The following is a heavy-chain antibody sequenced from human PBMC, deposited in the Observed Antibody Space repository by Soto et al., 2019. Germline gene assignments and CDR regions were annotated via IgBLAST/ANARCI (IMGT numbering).Heavy chain of an antibody. Sequence: ASVKVFCKASGYTFTSYGISWVRQAPGQRLEWMGWISAYNGNTNYAQKFQGRVTMTTDTSTSTVYMELRSLRSDDTAVYFCARVAQASAFDFWGQGTMVTVSS. J-gene: IGHJ3*01. V-gene: IGHV1-18*01. CDR1: GYTFTSYG. CDR3: ARVAQASAFDF. CDR2: ISAYNGNT.